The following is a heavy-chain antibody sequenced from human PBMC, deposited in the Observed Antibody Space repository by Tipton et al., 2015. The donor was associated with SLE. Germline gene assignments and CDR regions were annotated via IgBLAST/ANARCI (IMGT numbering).Heavy chain of an antibody. Sequence: TLSLTCTVSGGSISSYYWSWIRQPPGKGLEWIGHIYTSGSTNYNPSLKSRVTISVDTSKNQFSLKLSSVTAADTAVYYCARGPIAVLAWGQGTLVPVSS. CDR1: GGSISSYY. D-gene: IGHD6-19*01. CDR3: ARGPIAVLA. CDR2: IYTSGST. J-gene: IGHJ5*02. V-gene: IGHV4-4*09.